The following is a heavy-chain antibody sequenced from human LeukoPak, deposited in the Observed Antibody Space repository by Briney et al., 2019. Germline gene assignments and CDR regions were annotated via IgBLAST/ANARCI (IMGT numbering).Heavy chain of an antibody. D-gene: IGHD6-19*01. CDR3: ASGSRGSGWYYYFDY. J-gene: IGHJ4*02. CDR2: ISYDGSNK. V-gene: IGHV3-30*04. Sequence: GRSLRLSCAASGVTFSSYGMYWVRQAPGKGLEWVAVISYDGSNKYYADSVQGRFTISRDNSKNTLYLQMNSLRAEDTAVYYCASGSRGSGWYYYFDYWGQGTLVTVSS. CDR1: GVTFSSYG.